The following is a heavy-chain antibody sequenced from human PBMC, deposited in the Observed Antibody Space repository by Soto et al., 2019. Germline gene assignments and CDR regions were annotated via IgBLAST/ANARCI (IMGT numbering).Heavy chain of an antibody. CDR2: ISAYNGNT. Sequence: ASVKVSCKASGYTFTSYGISWVRQAPGQGLEWMGWISAYNGNTNYAQKLQGRVTMTTDTSTSTAYMELRSLRSDDTAVYYCARDFKRLSSGWYLGCYWGQGTLVTVSS. D-gene: IGHD6-19*01. V-gene: IGHV1-18*01. CDR1: GYTFTSYG. CDR3: ARDFKRLSSGWYLGCY. J-gene: IGHJ4*02.